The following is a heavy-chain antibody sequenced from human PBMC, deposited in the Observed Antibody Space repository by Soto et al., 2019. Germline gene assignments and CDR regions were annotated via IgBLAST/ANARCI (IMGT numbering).Heavy chain of an antibody. V-gene: IGHV4-34*01. CDR1: GGSFSGYY. Sequence: SETLSLTCAVYGGSFSGYYWSWIRQPPGKGLEWIGEINHSGSTNYNPSLKSRVTISVDTSKNQFSLKLSSVTAADTAVYYCARGGGVYVAMNSFFNWFDPSGQGTLVTVYS. CDR2: INHSGST. J-gene: IGHJ5*02. D-gene: IGHD5-12*01. CDR3: ARGGGVYVAMNSFFNWFDP.